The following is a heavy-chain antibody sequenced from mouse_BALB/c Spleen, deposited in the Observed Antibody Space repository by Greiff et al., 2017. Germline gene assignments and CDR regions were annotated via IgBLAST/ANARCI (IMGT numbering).Heavy chain of an antibody. CDR1: GFSLSTSGMG. D-gene: IGHD1-1*01. V-gene: IGHV8-12*01. J-gene: IGHJ2*01. CDR3: ARRATTVGYFDY. CDR2: IYWDDDK. Sequence: QVTLKESGPGILQPSQTLSLTCSFSGFSLSTSGMGVSWIRQPSGKGLEWLAHIYWDDDKRYNPSLKSRLTISKDTSRNQVFLKITSVDTADTATYYCARRATTVGYFDYWGQGTTLTVSS.